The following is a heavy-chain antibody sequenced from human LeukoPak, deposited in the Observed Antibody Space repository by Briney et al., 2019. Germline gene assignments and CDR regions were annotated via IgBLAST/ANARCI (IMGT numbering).Heavy chain of an antibody. CDR3: ARARGEYQLLIGDYYYYMDV. J-gene: IGHJ6*03. V-gene: IGHV4-61*02. CDR2: IYTSGST. Sequence: PSETLSLTCTVSGGSISSGSYYWSWIRQPAGKGLEWIGRIYTSGSTNYNPSPKSRVTISVDTSKNQFSLKLSSVTAADTAVYYCARARGEYQLLIGDYYYYMDVWGKGTTVTVSS. CDR1: GGSISSGSYY. D-gene: IGHD2-2*01.